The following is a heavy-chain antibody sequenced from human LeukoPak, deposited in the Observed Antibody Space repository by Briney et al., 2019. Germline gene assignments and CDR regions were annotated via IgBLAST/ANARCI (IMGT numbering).Heavy chain of an antibody. V-gene: IGHV4-59*11. Sequence: SETLSLTCTVSGVSISSHYWSWIRQPPGKGLEWIAYMYDSESTKDNPSLKSRITLSADTSKNQFSLGLSSVTAADTAVYYCATIKRGSIYGYFDFWGQGILVTVSS. CDR2: MYDSEST. J-gene: IGHJ4*02. CDR1: GVSISSHY. CDR3: ATIKRGSIYGYFDF. D-gene: IGHD5-18*01.